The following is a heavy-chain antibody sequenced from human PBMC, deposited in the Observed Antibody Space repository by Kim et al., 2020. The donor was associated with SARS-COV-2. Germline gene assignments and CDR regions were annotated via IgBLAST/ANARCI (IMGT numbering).Heavy chain of an antibody. CDR3: TREPCSGGSCFGMDV. V-gene: IGHV3-30*07. D-gene: IGHD2-15*01. J-gene: IGHJ6*02. Sequence: DPVKGQFTVSRDNSKNTVYLQMSSLRAEDTAVYYCTREPCSGGSCFGMDVWGQGTTVTVSS.